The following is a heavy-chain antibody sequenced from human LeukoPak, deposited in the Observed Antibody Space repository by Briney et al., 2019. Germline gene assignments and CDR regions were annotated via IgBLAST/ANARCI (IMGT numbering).Heavy chain of an antibody. Sequence: GGSLRLSCAASGFIFSTYWMPWVRHAPVKGLVWVSRINPDGSNTNYADSVEGRFTISRDNTKNTLYLQMNSLRAEDTALYYCVSYAQYHVGHYYPAYWGQGTLVTVSS. J-gene: IGHJ4*02. CDR1: GFIFSTYW. D-gene: IGHD3-3*01. CDR3: VSYAQYHVGHYYPAY. V-gene: IGHV3-74*01. CDR2: INPDGSNT.